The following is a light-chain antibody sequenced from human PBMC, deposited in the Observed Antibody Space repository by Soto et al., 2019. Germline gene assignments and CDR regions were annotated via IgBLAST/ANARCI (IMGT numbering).Light chain of an antibody. CDR3: QQYYSTPLT. J-gene: IGKJ4*01. CDR1: QRVLYSSNNKNY. CDR2: WAS. Sequence: DILMTQSTASLAVSVGERATINCTSSQRVLYSSNNKNYLAWYQQKPGQPPKLLIYWASTRESGVPDRFSGSGSGTDFTLTISSLQAEDVAVYYCQQYYSTPLTFGGGTKVDIK. V-gene: IGKV4-1*01.